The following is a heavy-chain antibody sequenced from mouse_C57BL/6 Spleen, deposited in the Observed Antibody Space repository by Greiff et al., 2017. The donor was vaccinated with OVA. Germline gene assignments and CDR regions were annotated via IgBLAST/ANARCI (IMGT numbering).Heavy chain of an antibody. Sequence: VQLQQSGPELVKPGASVKISCKASGYAFSSSWMNWVKQRPGKGLEWIGRIYPGDGDTNYNGKFKGKATLTADKSSSTAYMQLSSLTSEDSAVYFCARWGTTVVHYYAMDYWGQGTSVTVSS. V-gene: IGHV1-82*01. D-gene: IGHD1-1*01. CDR1: GYAFSSSW. J-gene: IGHJ4*01. CDR3: ARWGTTVVHYYAMDY. CDR2: IYPGDGDT.